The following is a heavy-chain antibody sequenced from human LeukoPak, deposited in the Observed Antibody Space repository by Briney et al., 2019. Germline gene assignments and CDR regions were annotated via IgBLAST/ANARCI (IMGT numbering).Heavy chain of an antibody. Sequence: GGSLRLSCEASGFTFSSYWMHWVRQAPGEGLVWVSRISNDGRSTTYADSVKGRFTMSRDNAKNTLYLQMNNLRAEDTAVYYCARGDLIVATIWPFDYWGQGTLVTVSS. V-gene: IGHV3-74*01. CDR2: ISNDGRST. D-gene: IGHD5-12*01. CDR3: ARGDLIVATIWPFDY. CDR1: GFTFSSYW. J-gene: IGHJ4*02.